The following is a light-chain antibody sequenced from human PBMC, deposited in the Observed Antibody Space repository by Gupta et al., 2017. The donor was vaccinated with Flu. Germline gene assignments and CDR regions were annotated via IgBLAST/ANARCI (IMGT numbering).Light chain of an antibody. CDR2: EVN. CDR1: SGDVGDYKY. Sequence: QSALTQPPSASGSPGPSVTISCTGTSGDVGDYKYVSWYQQHPGKAPKLLIHEVNQRPSGVPDRFSGSKSGNTASLTVSGLQAEDEADYYCSAYAGSNYCVFGTGTKVTVL. V-gene: IGLV2-8*01. CDR3: SAYAGSNYCV. J-gene: IGLJ1*01.